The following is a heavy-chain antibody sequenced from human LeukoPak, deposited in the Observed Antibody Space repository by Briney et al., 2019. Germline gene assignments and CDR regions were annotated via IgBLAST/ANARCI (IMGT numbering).Heavy chain of an antibody. CDR3: ARDRKSGESSEIDL. Sequence: PGGSLRLSCAASGFTFSNYWLHWFRQAPGKGLVWVSHINRDGSTTNYADSVKGRFTVSRDKAKKTMNLQVNSLRAEDTAVYYCARDRKSGESSEIDLWGQGSLVTVSS. J-gene: IGHJ4*02. CDR1: GFTFSNYW. CDR2: INRDGSTT. V-gene: IGHV3-74*01. D-gene: IGHD3-10*01.